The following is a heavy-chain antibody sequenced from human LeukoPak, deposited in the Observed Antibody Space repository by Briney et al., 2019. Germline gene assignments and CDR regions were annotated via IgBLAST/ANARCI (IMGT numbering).Heavy chain of an antibody. V-gene: IGHV3-23*01. Sequence: GGSLRLSCAASGFTFSSYAMSWVRQAPGKGLEWVSAISGGGGTTYYADSVKGRFTISRDNSRNTLYLQMNSLRAEDTAVYYCAEPEPSGWFVFDYWGQGTLVTVSS. CDR3: AEPEPSGWFVFDY. D-gene: IGHD6-19*01. J-gene: IGHJ4*02. CDR2: ISGGGGTT. CDR1: GFTFSSYA.